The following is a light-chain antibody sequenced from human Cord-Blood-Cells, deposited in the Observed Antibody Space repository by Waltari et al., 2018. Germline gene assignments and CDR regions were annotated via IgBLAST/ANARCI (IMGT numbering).Light chain of an antibody. CDR2: GAS. J-gene: IGKJ4*01. V-gene: IGKV3-20*01. CDR3: QQYGSSPLT. CDR1: QSVSSSY. Sequence: EIVLTQSPGTLSLSPGERATLSCRASQSVSSSYLAWYQQEPGQAPRVLIYGASSRATGIPDRFRGSGSGTDFTLTISRLEPEDFALYYCQQYGSSPLTFGGGTKVEIK.